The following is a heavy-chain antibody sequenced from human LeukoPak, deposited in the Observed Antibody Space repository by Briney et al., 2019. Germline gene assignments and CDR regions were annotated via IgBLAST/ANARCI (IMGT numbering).Heavy chain of an antibody. CDR1: GYTFSGYY. J-gene: IGHJ3*02. CDR2: IYPNSGDT. D-gene: IGHD1-26*01. Sequence: ASVKVSCKASGYTFSGYYMHWVRQAPGQGLEWMGWIYPNSGDTEYAQKFRGRVTVTRDTSISTAFMEVSRLTSDDTAVYYCARSGSDAFDIWGQGTMVTVSS. V-gene: IGHV1-2*02. CDR3: ARSGSDAFDI.